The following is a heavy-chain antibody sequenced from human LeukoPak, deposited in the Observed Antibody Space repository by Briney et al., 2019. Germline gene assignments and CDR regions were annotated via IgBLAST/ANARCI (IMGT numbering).Heavy chain of an antibody. D-gene: IGHD3-10*01. CDR2: IYHSGST. CDR1: GYSISSGYY. J-gene: IGHJ3*02. V-gene: IGHV4-38-2*02. CDR3: ARVDGRYYYGSGSYSLALDAFDI. Sequence: PSETLSLTCSVSGYSISSGYYWGWIRQPPGKGLEWIGSIYHSGSTCYNPSLKSRVTMSVDTSKNQFSLKLSSVTAADTAVYYCARVDGRYYYGSGSYSLALDAFDIWGQGTMVTVSS.